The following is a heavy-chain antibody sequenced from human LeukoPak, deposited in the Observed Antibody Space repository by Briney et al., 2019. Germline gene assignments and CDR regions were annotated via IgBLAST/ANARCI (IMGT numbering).Heavy chain of an antibody. J-gene: IGHJ3*02. CDR2: ISYDGSNK. CDR1: GFTFSSYA. D-gene: IGHD4-11*01. Sequence: PGGSLRLSCAASGFTFSSYAMHWVRQAPGKGLEWVAVISYDGSNKYYADSVKGRFTISRDNSKNTLYLQMNSLRAEDTAVYYCAIIPTGGDAFDIWGQGTMVTVSS. CDR3: AIIPTGGDAFDI. V-gene: IGHV3-30-3*01.